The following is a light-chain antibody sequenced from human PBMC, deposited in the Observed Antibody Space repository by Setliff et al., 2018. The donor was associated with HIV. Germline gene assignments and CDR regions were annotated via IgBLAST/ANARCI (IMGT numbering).Light chain of an antibody. CDR1: TSNIGASYD. J-gene: IGLJ2*01. CDR3: QSYDSSLSGHVV. CDR2: GNN. V-gene: IGLV1-40*01. Sequence: QSVLTQPPSVSGVPGQRATVSCTGSTSNIGASYDVHWYQQVPGKAPKLLIYGNNNRPSGVPDRFSGSKSGTSASLAIAGLQTEDEADYYCQSYDSSLSGHVVFGGGTKVTVL.